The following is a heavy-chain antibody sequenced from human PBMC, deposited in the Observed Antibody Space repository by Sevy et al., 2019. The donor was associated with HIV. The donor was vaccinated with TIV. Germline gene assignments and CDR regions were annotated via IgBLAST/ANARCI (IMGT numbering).Heavy chain of an antibody. CDR1: GFTFSSYG. D-gene: IGHD5-18*01. CDR2: ILNSGGGT. CDR3: ARDRNTAMVIGMDV. V-gene: IGHV3-23*01. J-gene: IGHJ6*02. Sequence: GGSLRLSCAASGFTFSSYGMSWVRQAPGKGLQWVSSILNSGGGTTYADSVRGRFTISRDNSKNMLYLQMNSLRAEDTAVYYCARDRNTAMVIGMDVWGQGTTVTVSS.